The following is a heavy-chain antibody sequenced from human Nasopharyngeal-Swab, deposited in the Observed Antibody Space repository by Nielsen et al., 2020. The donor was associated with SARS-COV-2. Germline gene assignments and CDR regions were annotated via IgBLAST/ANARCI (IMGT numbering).Heavy chain of an antibody. Sequence: GESLKISCAASGFTFSSYGMHWVRQAPGKGLEWVSSISGSVGSTYYADSVKGRFTISRDNSKNTLSLQMNSLRAEDTAVYYCAKDGEEQQLVRYFQHWGQGTLVTVSS. CDR2: ISGSVGST. CDR1: GFTFSSYG. CDR3: AKDGEEQQLVRYFQH. J-gene: IGHJ1*01. D-gene: IGHD6-13*01. V-gene: IGHV3-23*01.